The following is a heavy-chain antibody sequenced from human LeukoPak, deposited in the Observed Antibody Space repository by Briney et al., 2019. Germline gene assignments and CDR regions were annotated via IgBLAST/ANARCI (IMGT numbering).Heavy chain of an antibody. V-gene: IGHV3-30-3*01. Sequence: GRSLRLSCAASGFTFSSYAMHWVRQAPGKGLEWVAVISYDGSNKYYADSVKGRFTISRDNSKNTLYLQMNSLRAEDTAVYYCARDPAGVQLWSLSFDYWGQGTLVTVSS. CDR2: ISYDGSNK. J-gene: IGHJ4*02. CDR3: ARDPAGVQLWSLSFDY. D-gene: IGHD5-18*01. CDR1: GFTFSSYA.